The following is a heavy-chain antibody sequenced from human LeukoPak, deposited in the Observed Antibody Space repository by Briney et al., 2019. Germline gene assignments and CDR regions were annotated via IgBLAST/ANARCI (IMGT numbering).Heavy chain of an antibody. CDR2: ISSSGSTI. D-gene: IGHD6-13*01. J-gene: IGHJ6*04. Sequence: GGSLRLSCAAPGFTFSSYEMNWVRQAPGKGLEWVSYISSSGSTIYYADSVKGRFTISRDNAKNSLYLQMNSLRAEDTAVYYCAREQYSGSWSYYYYGMGVWGKGTTVTVSS. CDR1: GFTFSSYE. CDR3: AREQYSGSWSYYYYGMGV. V-gene: IGHV3-48*03.